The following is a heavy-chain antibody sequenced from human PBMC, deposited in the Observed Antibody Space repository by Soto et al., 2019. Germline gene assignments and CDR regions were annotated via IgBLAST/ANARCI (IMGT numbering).Heavy chain of an antibody. D-gene: IGHD6-19*01. Sequence: GASVKVSCKASGYTFTSYGISWVRQAPGQGLEWMGIINPSGGSTIYAQKFQGRVTMTEDTSTDTAYMELSSLRSEDTAVYYCATHQTQQWLVWGSGNYFDYWGQGTLVTVSS. J-gene: IGHJ4*02. CDR1: GYTFTSYG. CDR2: INPSGGST. V-gene: IGHV1-46*01. CDR3: ATHQTQQWLVWGSGNYFDY.